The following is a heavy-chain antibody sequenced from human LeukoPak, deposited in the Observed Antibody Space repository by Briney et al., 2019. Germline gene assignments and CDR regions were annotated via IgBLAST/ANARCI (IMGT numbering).Heavy chain of an antibody. D-gene: IGHD1-26*01. V-gene: IGHV5-51*01. CDR3: ASLSGSSSYYYMDV. Sequence: GESLKISCKSSGSSFTSYWIGWVRQLPGKGLEWMGIIYPGDSDTRYSPSFQGQVTITADKSISTAYLQWSSLKASDTAMYYCASLSGSSSYYYMDVWGKGTTVTVSS. J-gene: IGHJ6*03. CDR2: IYPGDSDT. CDR1: GSSFTSYW.